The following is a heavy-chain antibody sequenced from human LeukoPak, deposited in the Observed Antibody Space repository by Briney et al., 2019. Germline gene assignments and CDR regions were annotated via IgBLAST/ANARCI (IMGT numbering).Heavy chain of an antibody. D-gene: IGHD2-2*01. CDR3: ARRGQYQLLSFFDY. V-gene: IGHV4-61*02. J-gene: IGHJ4*02. Sequence: TSQTLSLTCTVSGDSIRSSNYYWSWIRQPAGKGLEYIGRIYTTGITNYDPSLKSRVTISIDTSKNQFSLKLSSVTAADTAVYYCARRGQYQLLSFFDYWGQGTLVTVSS. CDR1: GDSIRSSNYY. CDR2: IYTTGIT.